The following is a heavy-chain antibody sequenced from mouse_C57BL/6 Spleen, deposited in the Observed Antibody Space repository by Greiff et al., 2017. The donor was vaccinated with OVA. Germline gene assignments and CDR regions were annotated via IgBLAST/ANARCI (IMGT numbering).Heavy chain of an antibody. D-gene: IGHD2-4*01. CDR1: GYTFTDYN. CDR2: INPNNGGT. Sequence: EVQLQQSGPELVKPGASVKIPCKASGYTFTDYNMDWVKQSHGKSLEWIGDINPNNGGTIYNQKFKGKATLTVDKSSSTAYMELRSLTSEDTAVYYCARPLYDYDWYCDVWGTGTTVTVSS. CDR3: ARPLYDYDWYCDV. J-gene: IGHJ1*03. V-gene: IGHV1-18*01.